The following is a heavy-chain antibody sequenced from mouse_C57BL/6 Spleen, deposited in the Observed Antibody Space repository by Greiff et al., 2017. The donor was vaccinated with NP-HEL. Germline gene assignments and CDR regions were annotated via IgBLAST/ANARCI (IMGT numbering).Heavy chain of an antibody. CDR1: GYTFTSYW. CDR2: IYPGSGGT. Sequence: QVQLQQPGAELVKPGASVKMSCKASGYTFTSYWINWVKQRHGKGLEWIGDIYPGSGGTNYNEKFKSKATLTVDTSSSTAYMQLSSLTSEDSAVYYCARNSNFYYAMDYWGQGTTVTVSS. D-gene: IGHD2-5*01. J-gene: IGHJ4*01. CDR3: ARNSNFYYAMDY. V-gene: IGHV1-55*01.